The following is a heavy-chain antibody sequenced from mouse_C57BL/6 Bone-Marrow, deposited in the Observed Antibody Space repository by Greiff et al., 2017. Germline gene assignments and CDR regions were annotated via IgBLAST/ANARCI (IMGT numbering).Heavy chain of an antibody. D-gene: IGHD2-3*01. CDR3: TICDGYPIFDY. Sequence: EVQLQESGTVLARPGASVKMSCKTSGYTFTSYWMHWVKQRPGQGLEWIGAIYPGNSDTSYNQKFKGKAKLTAVTSASTAYMELSILTNEDAAVYCFTICDGYPIFDYWGQGTTLTVSS. J-gene: IGHJ2*01. CDR1: GYTFTSYW. CDR2: IYPGNSDT. V-gene: IGHV1-5*01.